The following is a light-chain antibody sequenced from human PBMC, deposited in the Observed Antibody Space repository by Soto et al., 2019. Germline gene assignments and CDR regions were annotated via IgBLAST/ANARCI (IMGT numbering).Light chain of an antibody. CDR3: AAWDGSLNGLYV. V-gene: IGLV1-44*01. Sequence: QPVLTQAPSASGTPGQRVTISCSGSSSNVGSLSVDWYQHLPGTAPKLLIHSNYQRPSGVPDRFSGSKSGTSASLAISGLQSEDEADYYCAAWDGSLNGLYVFGTGTKLTVL. CDR2: SNY. CDR1: SSNVGSLS. J-gene: IGLJ1*01.